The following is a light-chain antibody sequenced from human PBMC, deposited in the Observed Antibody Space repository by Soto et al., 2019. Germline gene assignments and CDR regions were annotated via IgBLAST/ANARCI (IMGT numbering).Light chain of an antibody. CDR3: SSYTSTSTWV. CDR2: EVS. V-gene: IGLV2-14*01. Sequence: QSALTQPASVPGSPGQSITISCTGTSSDVGGYKYVSWYQQHPGKAPKLMIYEVSNRPSGVSNRFSGYKSGNTASLTISGLQAEDEADYYCSSYTSTSTWVFGGGTKLTVL. CDR1: SSDVGGYKY. J-gene: IGLJ3*02.